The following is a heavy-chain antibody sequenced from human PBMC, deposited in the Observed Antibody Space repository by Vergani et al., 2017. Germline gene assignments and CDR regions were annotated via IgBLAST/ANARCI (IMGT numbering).Heavy chain of an antibody. CDR3: AKYAPSYYYMDV. CDR2: IYYSGST. V-gene: IGHV4-59*01. CDR1: GGSISSYY. D-gene: IGHD2-2*01. J-gene: IGHJ6*03. Sequence: QLQLQESGPGLVKPSETLSLTCTVSGGSISSYYWSWIRQPPGKGLEWIGYIYYSGSTNYNPSLKSRVTISVDTSKNQFSLKLSSVTAADTAVYYCAKYAPSYYYMDVWGKGTTVTVSS.